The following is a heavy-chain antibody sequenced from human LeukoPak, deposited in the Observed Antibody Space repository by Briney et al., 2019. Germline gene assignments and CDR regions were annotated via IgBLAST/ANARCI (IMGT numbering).Heavy chain of an antibody. D-gene: IGHD3-3*01. V-gene: IGHV4-39*07. CDR1: GGSISSSSYY. Sequence: PSETLSLTCTVSGGSISSSSYYWGWIRQPPGKGLEWIGSIYYSGSTYYNPSLKSRVTMSVDTSKNQFSLKLSSVTAADTAVYYCAGATPIRFLEWLYYDYWGQGTLVTVSS. J-gene: IGHJ4*02. CDR2: IYYSGST. CDR3: AGATPIRFLEWLYYDY.